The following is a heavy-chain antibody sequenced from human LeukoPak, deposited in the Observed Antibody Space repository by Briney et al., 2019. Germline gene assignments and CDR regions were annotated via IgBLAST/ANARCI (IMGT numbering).Heavy chain of an antibody. CDR3: ARDRTAPDY. CDR2: INQDGSEK. J-gene: IGHJ4*02. CDR1: GFTFSSYW. D-gene: IGHD2-8*02. Sequence: GGSLRLSCAASGFTFSSYWMTWVRQAPGKGLEWEANINQDGSEKYYVDSVKGRFTISRDRAKNSLYLQMNSLRAEDTAVYYCARDRTAPDYWGQGTLVTVSS. V-gene: IGHV3-7*01.